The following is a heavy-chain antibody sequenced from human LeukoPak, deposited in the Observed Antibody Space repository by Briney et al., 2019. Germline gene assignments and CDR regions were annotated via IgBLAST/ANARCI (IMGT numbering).Heavy chain of an antibody. D-gene: IGHD3-22*01. V-gene: IGHV3-11*04. J-gene: IGHJ4*02. CDR2: ISSSGTTI. CDR1: GFTFGDYY. CDR3: ARVRGYYDSNGYYAATYYFDY. Sequence: GGSLRLSCAASGFTFGDYYMSWIRQAPGKGLEWVSYISSSGTTIYYADSVKGRFTISRDNAKNSLYLQMNSLRAEDTAVYYCARVRGYYDSNGYYAATYYFDYWGQGTLVTVSS.